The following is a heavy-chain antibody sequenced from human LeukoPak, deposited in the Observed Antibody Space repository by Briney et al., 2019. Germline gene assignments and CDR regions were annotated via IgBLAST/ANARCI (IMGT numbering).Heavy chain of an antibody. Sequence: GGSLRLSCAASGFTFSSYAMSWVRQAPGEGLEWVSAISGSGGSTYYADSVKGRFTISRDNSKNTLYLQMNSLRAEDTAVYYCAKMGIAVAGTTGFDYWGQGTLVTVSS. D-gene: IGHD6-19*01. CDR1: GFTFSSYA. CDR3: AKMGIAVAGTTGFDY. CDR2: ISGSGGST. V-gene: IGHV3-23*01. J-gene: IGHJ4*02.